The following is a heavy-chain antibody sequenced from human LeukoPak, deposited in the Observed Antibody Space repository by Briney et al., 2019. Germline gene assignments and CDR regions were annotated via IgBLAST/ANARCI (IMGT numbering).Heavy chain of an antibody. CDR1: GGSISSGDYY. Sequence: SQTLSLTCTVSGGSISSGDYYWSWIRQPPGKGLEWIGYIYYSGSTYYNPSLKSRVTISVDTSKNQFPLKLSSVTAADTAVYYCARVEYSYGYPTKNWGQGTLVTVSS. J-gene: IGHJ4*02. CDR2: IYYSGST. CDR3: ARVEYSYGYPTKN. D-gene: IGHD5-18*01. V-gene: IGHV4-30-4*01.